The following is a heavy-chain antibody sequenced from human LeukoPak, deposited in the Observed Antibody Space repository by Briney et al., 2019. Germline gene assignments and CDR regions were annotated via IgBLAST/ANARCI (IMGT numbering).Heavy chain of an antibody. CDR1: GYTFTSYG. CDR3: ATYYDSSGYYYVGGPRVLTG. D-gene: IGHD3-22*01. CDR2: ISAYNGNT. J-gene: IGHJ4*02. Sequence: GASVKVSCKASGYTFTSYGISWVRQAPGQGLEWMGWISAYNGNTNYAQKLQGRVTMTTDTSTSTAYMELRSLRSDDTAVYYCATYYDSSGYYYVGGPRVLTGWGQGTLVTVSS. V-gene: IGHV1-18*01.